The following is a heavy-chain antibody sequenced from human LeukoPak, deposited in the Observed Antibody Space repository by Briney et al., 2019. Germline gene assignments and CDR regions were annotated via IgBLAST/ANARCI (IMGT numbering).Heavy chain of an antibody. CDR2: INPNSGGT. D-gene: IGHD5/OR15-5a*01. Sequence: ASVKVSCRVSGYTLTELSMHWVRQAPGKGLEWMGWINPNSGGTNYAQKFQGRVTMTRDTSISTAYMEVSRLRSDDTAVYYCARDGSVYDDIFDYWGQGTLVTVSS. V-gene: IGHV1-2*02. CDR3: ARDGSVYDDIFDY. CDR1: GYTLTELS. J-gene: IGHJ4*02.